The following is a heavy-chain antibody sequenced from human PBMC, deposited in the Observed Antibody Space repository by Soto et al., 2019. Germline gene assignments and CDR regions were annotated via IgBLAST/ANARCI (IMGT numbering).Heavy chain of an antibody. CDR1: GFAFSDYG. J-gene: IGHJ4*02. V-gene: IGHV3-48*01. CDR3: ARDRGSMATVDTMRGY. D-gene: IGHD5-12*01. CDR2: ICGTTI. Sequence: EVQLVESGGGLGQPGGSLTLSCAASGFAFSDYGMMWVRQAPGKGLECISFICGTTIYYADSVRGRFTISRDNAKHSLSLQMHHLRAEDTAVYYCARDRGSMATVDTMRGYWGQGVLVTASS.